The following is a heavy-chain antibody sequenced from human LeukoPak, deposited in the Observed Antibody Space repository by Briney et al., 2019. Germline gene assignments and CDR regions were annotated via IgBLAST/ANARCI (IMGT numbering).Heavy chain of an antibody. J-gene: IGHJ4*02. CDR1: GGSISSYY. V-gene: IGHV4-59*08. CDR3: ARSGYCSGGSCYLDY. D-gene: IGHD2-15*01. CDR2: IYYSGST. Sequence: KTSETLSFTCTVSGGSISSYYWSWIRQPPGKGLEWIGYIYYSGSTNYNPSLKSRVTISVDTSKNQFSLKLSSVTAADMAVYYCARSGYCSGGSCYLDYWGQGTLVTVSS.